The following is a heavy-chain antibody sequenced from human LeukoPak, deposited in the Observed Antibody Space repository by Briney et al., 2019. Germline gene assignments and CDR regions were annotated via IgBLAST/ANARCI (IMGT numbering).Heavy chain of an antibody. V-gene: IGHV3-21*01. CDR2: ISSSSSYI. CDR1: GFTFSSYS. D-gene: IGHD3-3*01. Sequence: GGSLRLSCAASGFTFSSYSTNWVRQAPGKGLEWVSSISSSSSYIYYADSVKGRFTISRDNAKNSLYLQMNSLRAEDTAVYYCAKDHLEWLLPYYFDYWGQGTLVTVSS. J-gene: IGHJ4*02. CDR3: AKDHLEWLLPYYFDY.